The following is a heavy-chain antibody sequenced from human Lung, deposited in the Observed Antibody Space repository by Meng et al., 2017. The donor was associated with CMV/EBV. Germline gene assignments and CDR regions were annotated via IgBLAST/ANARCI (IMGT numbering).Heavy chain of an antibody. CDR3: ARGGAGLEYCSDGSCYWSWLDP. CDR2: LIPILGEV. CDR1: GGTFSSYN. J-gene: IGHJ5*02. Sequence: SVKVSCKASGGTFSSYNINWVRQAPGQGLEWMGRLIPILGEVNYAQKFQGRVTITADKSTSTVFMELSSLRLDDTAVYYCARGGAGLEYCSDGSCYWSWLDPWGQGTXVTVYS. D-gene: IGHD2-15*01. V-gene: IGHV1-69*08.